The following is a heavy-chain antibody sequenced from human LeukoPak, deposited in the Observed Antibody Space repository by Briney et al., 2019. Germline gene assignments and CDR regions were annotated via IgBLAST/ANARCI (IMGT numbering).Heavy chain of an antibody. D-gene: IGHD2-15*01. Sequence: VASVKVSCKASGYTFTSYGITLVRQAPGQGLEWMGWITTYNGNTYYAQNFQGRVTMTADTSTSTAYMEVRSLRSDDTAVYYCARLSPPIASFCSGGTCYSGGFDPWGQGTLVTVSS. V-gene: IGHV1-18*01. CDR2: ITTYNGNT. CDR3: ARLSPPIASFCSGGTCYSGGFDP. J-gene: IGHJ5*02. CDR1: GYTFTSYG.